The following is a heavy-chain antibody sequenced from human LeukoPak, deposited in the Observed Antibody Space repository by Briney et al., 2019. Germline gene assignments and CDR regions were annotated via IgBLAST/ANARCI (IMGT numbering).Heavy chain of an antibody. CDR1: GNYW. Sequence: GGSLRLSCAASGNYWMHWVRQAPGKGLVWVSHINSDGSWTGYADSVKGRFTISKDNAKNMVYLHMNSLRVDDTAVCYCVSFYETYWGRGTLVTVSS. V-gene: IGHV3-74*01. CDR2: INSDGSWT. D-gene: IGHD2-2*01. CDR3: VSFYETY. J-gene: IGHJ4*02.